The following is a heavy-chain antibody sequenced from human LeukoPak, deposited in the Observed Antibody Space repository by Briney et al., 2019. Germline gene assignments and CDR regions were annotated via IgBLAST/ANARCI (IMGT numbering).Heavy chain of an antibody. D-gene: IGHD3-3*01. CDR2: MNPNSGNT. CDR3: ARRRDWRYNWFDP. CDR1: GYTFTSYD. J-gene: IGHJ5*02. V-gene: IGHV1-8*01. Sequence: ASVKVSCKASGYTFTSYDINWVRQATGQGLEWMGWMNPNSGNTGYAQKFQGRVTMTRNTSISTAYMELSSLRSEDTAVYYCARRRDWRYNWFDPWGQGTLVTVSS.